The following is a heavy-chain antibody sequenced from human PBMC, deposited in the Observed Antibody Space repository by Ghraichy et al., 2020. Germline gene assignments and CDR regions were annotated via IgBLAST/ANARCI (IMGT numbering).Heavy chain of an antibody. J-gene: IGHJ4*02. Sequence: LSLTCAASGFTFSSYAMSWVRQAPGKGLEWVSAISGSGGSTYYADSVKGRFTISRDNSKNTLYLQMNSLRAEDTAVYYCAKDTKQRVHSSGYYEVEEGFDHWGQGTLVTVSS. D-gene: IGHD3-22*01. CDR2: ISGSGGST. CDR1: GFTFSSYA. V-gene: IGHV3-23*01. CDR3: AKDTKQRVHSSGYYEVEEGFDH.